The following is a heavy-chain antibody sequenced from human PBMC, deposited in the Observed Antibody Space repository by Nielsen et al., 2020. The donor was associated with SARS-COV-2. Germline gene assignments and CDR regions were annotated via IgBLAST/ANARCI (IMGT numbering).Heavy chain of an antibody. CDR1: GFTFSSYA. D-gene: IGHD6-13*01. Sequence: GESLKISCAASGFTFSSYAMHWVRQAPGKGLEWVAVISYDGSNKYYADSVKGRFTISRDNSKNTLYLQMNSLRAEDTAVYYCAGASGLYSSSLSGYWGQGTLVTVSS. CDR3: AGASGLYSSSLSGY. J-gene: IGHJ4*02. CDR2: ISYDGSNK. V-gene: IGHV3-30-3*01.